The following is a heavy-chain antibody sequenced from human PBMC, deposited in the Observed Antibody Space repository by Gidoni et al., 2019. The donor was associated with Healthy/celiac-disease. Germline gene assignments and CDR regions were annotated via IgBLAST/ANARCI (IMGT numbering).Heavy chain of an antibody. CDR2: ISWNSGSI. D-gene: IGHD6-25*01. V-gene: IGHV3-9*01. CDR1: GFTFDDYA. Sequence: EVQLVESGGGLVQPGRSLRLSCAASGFTFDDYAMHWVRQAPGKGLEWVSGISWNSGSIGYADSVKGRFTISRDNAKNSLYLQMNSLRAEDTALYYCAKDESSGWFDPWGQGTLVTVSS. J-gene: IGHJ5*02. CDR3: AKDESSGWFDP.